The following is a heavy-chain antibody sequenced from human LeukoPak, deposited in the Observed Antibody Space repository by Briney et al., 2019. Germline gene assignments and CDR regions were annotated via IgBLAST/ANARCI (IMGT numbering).Heavy chain of an antibody. J-gene: IGHJ4*02. CDR1: GFALGSRGVG. CDR3: VHAPTIFGVVIISL. CDR2: IYWNDDK. V-gene: IGHV2-5*01. Sequence: SGPTLLQPPPTLTLTCIFSGFALGSRGVGVGWILQPPGKALEWLALIYWNDDKRYSPSLKSRLTITKDTSKNQVVLTMTNMDPVDTATYYCVHAPTIFGVVIISLWGQGTLVTVSS. D-gene: IGHD3-3*01.